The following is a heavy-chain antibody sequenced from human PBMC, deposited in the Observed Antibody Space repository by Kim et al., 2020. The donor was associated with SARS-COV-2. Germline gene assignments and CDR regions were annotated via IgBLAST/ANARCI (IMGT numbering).Heavy chain of an antibody. CDR1: GYTFTDYY. Sequence: ASVKVSCKASGYTFTDYYIHWVRQAPGQGLERMGWINPYSGDTNYAQKFQGRVTMTRDTSISTPYVELSSLRSDDTAVYYCARSAHFWSGHYLDFWGQGTLITVSS. J-gene: IGHJ4*02. V-gene: IGHV1-2*02. D-gene: IGHD3-3*01. CDR2: INPYSGDT. CDR3: ARSAHFWSGHYLDF.